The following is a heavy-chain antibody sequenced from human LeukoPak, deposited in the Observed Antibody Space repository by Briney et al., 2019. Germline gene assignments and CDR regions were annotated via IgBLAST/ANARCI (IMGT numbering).Heavy chain of an antibody. Sequence: KPSETLSLTCTVSGGSISSYYWSWIRQPPGKGLEWIGYIYYSGSTNYNPSLKSRVTISVDTSKNQFSLKLSSVTAADTAVYYCARHAYYDSSGYTYYFDYWGQGTLVTVSS. CDR2: IYYSGST. J-gene: IGHJ4*02. V-gene: IGHV4-59*08. D-gene: IGHD3-22*01. CDR3: ARHAYYDSSGYTYYFDY. CDR1: GGSISSYY.